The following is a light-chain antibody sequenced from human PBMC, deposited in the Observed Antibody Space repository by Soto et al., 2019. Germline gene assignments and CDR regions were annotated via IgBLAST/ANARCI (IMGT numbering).Light chain of an antibody. Sequence: DIVMTQSPLSLPVTLGQPASISCRSNHSLVYSDGIAYFSWFQQRPGRPTRRLIYKVSNRASVVPARVSGSGSGTDVALKISRVEADDVGVYYCMQATHWPITFGQGTRLEIK. J-gene: IGKJ5*01. CDR1: HSLVYSDGIAY. CDR3: MQATHWPIT. V-gene: IGKV2-30*01. CDR2: KVS.